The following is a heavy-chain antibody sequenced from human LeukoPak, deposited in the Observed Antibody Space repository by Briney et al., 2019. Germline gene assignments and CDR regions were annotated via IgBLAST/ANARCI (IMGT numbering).Heavy chain of an antibody. J-gene: IGHJ5*02. V-gene: IGHV4-4*09. CDR1: GGSISSYY. Sequence: SETLSLTCTVSGGSISSYYWSWLRQPPGKGLEWIGYIYATGSTNHNPSLKSRVTISVDTSKNQFSLNLRSVTAADTAVYYCARHGSVRSPLGPWGQGTLVTVSS. CDR2: IYATGST. D-gene: IGHD3-10*01. CDR3: ARHGSVRSPLGP.